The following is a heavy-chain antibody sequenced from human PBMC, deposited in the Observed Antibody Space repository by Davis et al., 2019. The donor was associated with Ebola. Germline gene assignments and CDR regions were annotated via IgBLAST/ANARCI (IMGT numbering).Heavy chain of an antibody. V-gene: IGHV3-48*01. Sequence: GESLKISCAASGFTFSTYAMNWVRQAPGKGLEWVSYMSHSSNTIYYADSVKGRFTISRDNAKNSLYLQMNSLRAEDTAVYYCARALPPGQWLANDAFDIWGQGTMVTVSS. D-gene: IGHD6-19*01. CDR1: GFTFSTYA. CDR3: ARALPPGQWLANDAFDI. J-gene: IGHJ3*02. CDR2: MSHSSNTI.